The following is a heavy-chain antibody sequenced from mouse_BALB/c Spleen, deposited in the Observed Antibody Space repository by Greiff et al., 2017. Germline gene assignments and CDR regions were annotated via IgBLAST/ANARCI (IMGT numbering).Heavy chain of an antibody. Sequence: QVQLQESGPGLVPPSQSLSITCTVSGFSLTSYGVHWVRQPPGKGLEWLGVIWAGGSTNYNSALMSRLSISKDNSKSQVFLKMNSLQTDDTAMYYCARVSPFYGSSLAWFAYWGQGTLVTVSA. V-gene: IGHV2-9*02. CDR3: ARVSPFYGSSLAWFAY. CDR2: IWAGGST. J-gene: IGHJ3*01. CDR1: GFSLTSYG. D-gene: IGHD1-1*01.